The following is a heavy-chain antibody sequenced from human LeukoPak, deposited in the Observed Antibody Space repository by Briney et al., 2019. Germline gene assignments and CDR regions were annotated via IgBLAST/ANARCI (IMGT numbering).Heavy chain of an antibody. CDR1: GGTFSSYA. CDR2: IIPIFGTA. Sequence: ASVKVSCKASGGTFSSYAISWVRQAPGQGLEWMGGIIPIFGTANYAQKFQGRVTIAADESTSTAYMVLSSLRSEDTAVYYCASVGAAAGPFDYWGQGTLVTVSS. CDR3: ASVGAAAGPFDY. V-gene: IGHV1-69*13. J-gene: IGHJ4*02. D-gene: IGHD6-13*01.